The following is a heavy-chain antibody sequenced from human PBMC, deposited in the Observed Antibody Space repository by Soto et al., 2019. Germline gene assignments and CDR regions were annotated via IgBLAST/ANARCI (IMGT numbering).Heavy chain of an antibody. J-gene: IGHJ4*02. D-gene: IGHD2-15*01. V-gene: IGHV1-3*01. CDR3: AGDCAHKDSGGPWDY. CDR2: IHAANADT. Sequence: ASEKVSYQASGYTFPSYPMHWVRQAPAHGLEWMGWIHAANADTKHSQQFQRRVTITRDPSAITAYMALSSLRYEDTAVYYCAGDCAHKDSGGPWDYWGQGTLVTVSS. CDR1: GYTFPSYP.